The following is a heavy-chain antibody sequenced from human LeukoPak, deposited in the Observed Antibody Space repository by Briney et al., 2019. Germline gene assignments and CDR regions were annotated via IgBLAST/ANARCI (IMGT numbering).Heavy chain of an antibody. D-gene: IGHD6-13*01. CDR2: ISSSSSYI. J-gene: IGHJ4*02. CDR1: GFTFSSYS. Sequence: GGSLRLSCAASGFTFSSYSMNWVRQAPEKGLEWVSSISSSSSYIYYADSVKGRFTISRDNAKNSLYLQMNSLRAEDTAVYYCARDHSLSRGNIAAAGTFFDYWGQGTLVTVSS. CDR3: ARDHSLSRGNIAAAGTFFDY. V-gene: IGHV3-21*01.